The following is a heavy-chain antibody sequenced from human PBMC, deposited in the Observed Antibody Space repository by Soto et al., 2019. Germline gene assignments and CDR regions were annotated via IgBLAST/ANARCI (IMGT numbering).Heavy chain of an antibody. J-gene: IGHJ5*02. CDR1: GFTFSSYS. V-gene: IGHV3-48*02. D-gene: IGHD1-26*01. Sequence: EVQLVESGGGLVQPGGSLRLSCAASGFTFSSYSMNWVRQAPGKGLVWVSYISSSSSTIYYADSVKGRFTISRDNAKNSPYLQMTSLRDADTAVYYCAREGGNLTRFDPWGQGTLVTVSS. CDR2: ISSSSSTI. CDR3: AREGGNLTRFDP.